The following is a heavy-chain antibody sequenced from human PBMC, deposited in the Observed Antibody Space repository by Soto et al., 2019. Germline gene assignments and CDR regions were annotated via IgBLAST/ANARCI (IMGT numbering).Heavy chain of an antibody. V-gene: IGHV3-30*03. CDR1: EFTLSAYG. D-gene: IGHD1-26*01. CDR2: ISYPGTEK. CDR3: ATQVIVGVPDIDY. Sequence: CAAAEFTLSAYGMHRDRKAPGRGLEWVASISYPGTEKYYADSVKDRFTISRDNFKDTLYLQMSSLRAEDTAVYYCATQVIVGVPDIDYWGQGTLFTVSS. J-gene: IGHJ4*02.